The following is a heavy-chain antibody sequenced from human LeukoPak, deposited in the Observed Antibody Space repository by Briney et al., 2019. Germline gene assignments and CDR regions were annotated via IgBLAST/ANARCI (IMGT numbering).Heavy chain of an antibody. D-gene: IGHD3-22*01. Sequence: GGSLRLSCAASRFTLSSYSVNWVRQPPGKGLEWVSYISSSGNTIYYADSVKGRFTISRDNSKNTLYLQMNSLRAEDTAVYYCASRDYYDSSGYNDAFDIWGQGTMVTVSS. CDR1: RFTLSSYS. CDR3: ASRDYYDSSGYNDAFDI. J-gene: IGHJ3*02. V-gene: IGHV3-48*01. CDR2: ISSSGNTI.